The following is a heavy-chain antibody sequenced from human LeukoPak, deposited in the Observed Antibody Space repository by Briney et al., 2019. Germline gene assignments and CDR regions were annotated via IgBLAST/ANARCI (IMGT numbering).Heavy chain of an antibody. Sequence: GGSLRLSCAASGFTFSRHSMNWVRQAPGKGLEWISYISSSGTTIYYADSVKGRFTISRDNAKNSLYLQMNSLRAADTAVYYCARDASEVGYYFDYRGQGTLVTVSS. CDR1: GFTFSRHS. J-gene: IGHJ4*02. CDR2: ISSSGTTI. CDR3: ARDASEVGYYFDY. D-gene: IGHD1-26*01. V-gene: IGHV3-48*01.